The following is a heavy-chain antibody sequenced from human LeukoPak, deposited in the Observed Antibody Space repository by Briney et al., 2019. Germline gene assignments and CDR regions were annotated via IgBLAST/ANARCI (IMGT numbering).Heavy chain of an antibody. CDR1: GFTFDDYG. CDR2: INWNGGST. D-gene: IGHD2-15*01. J-gene: IGHJ5*02. CDR3: ARSSYCSGGSCYWFDP. Sequence: GGSLRLSCAASGFTFDDYGMSWVRQAPGKGLEWVSGINWNGGSTGYADSVKGRFTISRDNAKNSLYLQMNSLRAEDTALYYCARSSYCSGGSCYWFDPWGQGTLVTVSS. V-gene: IGHV3-20*04.